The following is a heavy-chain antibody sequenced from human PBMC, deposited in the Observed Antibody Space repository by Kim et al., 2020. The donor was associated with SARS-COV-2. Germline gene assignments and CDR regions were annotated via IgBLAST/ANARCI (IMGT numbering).Heavy chain of an antibody. Sequence: GGSLRLSCAASGFTFSSYGMHWVRQAPGKGLEWVAVIWYVGSNKYYADSVKGRFTISRDNSKNTLYLQMNSLRAEDTAVYYCAKDLSESIIAAADGMDVWGQGTTVTVSS. CDR2: IWYVGSNK. CDR3: AKDLSESIIAAADGMDV. CDR1: GFTFSSYG. J-gene: IGHJ6*02. D-gene: IGHD6-13*01. V-gene: IGHV3-33*06.